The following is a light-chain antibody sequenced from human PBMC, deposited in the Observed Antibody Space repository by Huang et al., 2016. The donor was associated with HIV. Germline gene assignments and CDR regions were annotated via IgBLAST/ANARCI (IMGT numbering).Light chain of an antibody. CDR2: GTA. Sequence: VLTQSPGSGSVSLGDGVTVSCRASQSVDSGYLAWYQQKAGQSPRILVYGTASRAAGIPSRISGSGSGTEFTLTISRLEPEDFGVYYCHQYGSSKATFGQGTKVDI. CDR3: HQYGSSKAT. J-gene: IGKJ1*01. CDR1: QSVDSGY. V-gene: IGKV3-20*01.